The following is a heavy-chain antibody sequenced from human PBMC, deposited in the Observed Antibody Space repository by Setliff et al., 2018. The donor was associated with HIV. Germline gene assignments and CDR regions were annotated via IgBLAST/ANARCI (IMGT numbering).Heavy chain of an antibody. CDR3: AKGAGFYGDYTFDY. CDR1: GGSISTYY. CDR2: IYYSGST. D-gene: IGHD4-17*01. J-gene: IGHJ4*02. Sequence: PSETLSLTCTVSGGSISTYYWSWIRQPPGKRLEWIGYIYYSGSTNYNPSLKSRVTISVDTSKNQFSLKLTSVTAADTAVYYCAKGAGFYGDYTFDYWGQGNLVTVSS. V-gene: IGHV4-59*01.